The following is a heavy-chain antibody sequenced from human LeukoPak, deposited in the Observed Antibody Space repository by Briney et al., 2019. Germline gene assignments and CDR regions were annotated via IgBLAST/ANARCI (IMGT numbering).Heavy chain of an antibody. CDR2: IYYSGST. V-gene: IGHV4-59*12. CDR1: GGSISSSY. J-gene: IGHJ6*03. D-gene: IGHD3-22*01. CDR3: ARAGKYYYDSSGYPMGYYYYYMDV. Sequence: PSETLSLTCTVSGGSISSSYWSWIRQPPGKGLEWIGYIYYSGSTNYNPSLKSRVTISVDTSKNQFSLKLSSVTAAGTAVYYCARAGKYYYDSSGYPMGYYYYYMDVWGKGTAVTVSS.